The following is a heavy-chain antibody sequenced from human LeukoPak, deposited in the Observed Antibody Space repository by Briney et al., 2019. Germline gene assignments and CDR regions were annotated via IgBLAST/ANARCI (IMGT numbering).Heavy chain of an antibody. CDR1: GYSFTSYW. Sequence: GESLKISCKGFGYSFTSYWIGWVRQMPGKGLEWMGIIYPGDSDTRYSPSFQGQVTISADKSISTAYLQWSSLKASDTAMYYCARGQRGGPYYYYMDVWGKGTTVTVSS. V-gene: IGHV5-51*01. D-gene: IGHD1-1*01. J-gene: IGHJ6*03. CDR2: IYPGDSDT. CDR3: ARGQRGGPYYYYMDV.